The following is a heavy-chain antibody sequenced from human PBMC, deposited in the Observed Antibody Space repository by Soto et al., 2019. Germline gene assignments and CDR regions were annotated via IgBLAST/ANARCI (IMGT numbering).Heavy chain of an antibody. CDR3: ARLADSSWYSNYFDY. CDR2: IYTSGST. J-gene: IGHJ4*02. V-gene: IGHV4-4*07. Sequence: PSETLSLTCTVSGGSISSYYWSWIRQPAGKGLEWIGRIYTSGSTNYNPSLKSRVTMSVDTSKNQFSLKLSSVTAADTAVYYCARLADSSWYSNYFDYWGQGTLVTVS. CDR1: GGSISSYY. D-gene: IGHD6-13*01.